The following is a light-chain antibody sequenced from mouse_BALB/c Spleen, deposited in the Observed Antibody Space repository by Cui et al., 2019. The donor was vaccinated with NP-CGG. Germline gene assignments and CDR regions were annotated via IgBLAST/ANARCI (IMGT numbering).Light chain of an antibody. CDR3: ALSYSNHWV. CDR2: GTN. V-gene: IGLV1*01. CDR1: TGTITTSNH. J-gene: IGLJ1*01. Sequence: QAVVTQESALTTSPGETVTLTCRSSTGTITTSNHANWVQEKPDHLFTGLIGGTNNRAPGVPARFSGFLIGDKAALTITGAQTEDEAIYFCALSYSNHWVFGGGTKLTVL.